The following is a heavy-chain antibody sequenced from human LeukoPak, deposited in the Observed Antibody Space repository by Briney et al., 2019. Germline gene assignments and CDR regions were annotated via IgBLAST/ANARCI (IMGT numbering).Heavy chain of an antibody. CDR1: GFTFRDYY. V-gene: IGHV3-11*01. J-gene: IGHJ4*02. CDR3: AKAPVTSCRGAFCYPFDY. CDR2: ISSSGKSI. Sequence: GGSLRLSCAASGFTFRDYYMNWIRQAPGKGLEWVSYISSSGKSIYYTDSVKGRFTISRDNTKNSLHLQMNSLRAEDAAVYYCAKAPVTSCRGAFCYPFDYWGQGTLVTVSS. D-gene: IGHD2-15*01.